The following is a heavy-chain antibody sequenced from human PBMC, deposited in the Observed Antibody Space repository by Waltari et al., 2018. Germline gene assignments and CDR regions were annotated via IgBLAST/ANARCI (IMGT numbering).Heavy chain of an antibody. CDR3: ATDVPIPPFLKGAYDV. CDR2: FDPENAKT. CDR1: GYSLIELS. J-gene: IGHJ3*01. V-gene: IGHV1-24*01. Sequence: QVQLVQSGPEVKKPGASVKVACKVSGYSLIELSMHWVRPAPGKGFEWLVGFDPENAKTIYAQRFQCRVTMTEDTSTDTAYMMLSILTSEDTAVYYCATDVPIPPFLKGAYDVWGQGSVVTVSS.